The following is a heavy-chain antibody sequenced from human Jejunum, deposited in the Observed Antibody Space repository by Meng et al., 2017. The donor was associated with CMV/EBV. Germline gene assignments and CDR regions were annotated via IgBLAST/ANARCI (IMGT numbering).Heavy chain of an antibody. CDR1: FTDYY. CDR3: ARGGYDFWSAKSPFDY. D-gene: IGHD3-3*01. CDR2: INPNSSDT. Sequence: FTDYYMHWVRPAPGRGLEWMAWINPNSSDTNYAQIFQGRITMTRDTSISAVYMELSSLTSDDTAVYYCARGGYDFWSAKSPFDYWGQGTLVTVSS. V-gene: IGHV1-2*02. J-gene: IGHJ4*02.